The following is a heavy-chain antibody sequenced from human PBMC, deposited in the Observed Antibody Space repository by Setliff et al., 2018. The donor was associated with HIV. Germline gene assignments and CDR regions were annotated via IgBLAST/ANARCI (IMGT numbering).Heavy chain of an antibody. CDR3: ARAKTIGVSAVFFDP. D-gene: IGHD3-3*01. V-gene: IGHV4-61*09. CDR1: GGSMNSDSYS. Sequence: PSETLSLTCTVSGGSMNSDSYSWTWLRQPAGKGPELIGHIYVGGSVIYNPSLASRVTISMVPSKNQFSLHLSSVTAADTAKYYCARAKTIGVSAVFFDPWGQGRPVTVSS. CDR2: IYVGGSV. J-gene: IGHJ5*02.